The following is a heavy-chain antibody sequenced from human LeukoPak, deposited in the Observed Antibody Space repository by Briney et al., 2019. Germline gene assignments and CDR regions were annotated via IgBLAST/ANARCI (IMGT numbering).Heavy chain of an antibody. CDR3: TRDVSGNVGFDY. CDR2: IHYSGST. V-gene: IGHV4-59*01. CDR1: GGSISSYY. D-gene: IGHD4-23*01. Sequence: SETLSLTCTVAGGSISSYYWNWIRQPPGKGLEWIGYIHYSGSTNCNPSLKSRVTISVDTSKNQFSLKLNSVTAADTAVYFCTRDVSGNVGFDYWGQGTLVTVSS. J-gene: IGHJ4*02.